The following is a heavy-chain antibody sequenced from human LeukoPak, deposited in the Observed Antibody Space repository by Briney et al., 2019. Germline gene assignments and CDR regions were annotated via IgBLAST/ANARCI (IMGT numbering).Heavy chain of an antibody. Sequence: ASVKVSCKASGYTFTSYGISWVRQAPGQGLEWMGGIIPIFGTANYAQKFQGRVTITADESTSTVYMELSSLRFEDTAVYYCAREGVGATKRGAFDYWGQGTLVTVSS. CDR3: AREGVGATKRGAFDY. V-gene: IGHV1-69*13. CDR2: IIPIFGTA. J-gene: IGHJ4*02. D-gene: IGHD1-26*01. CDR1: GYTFTSYG.